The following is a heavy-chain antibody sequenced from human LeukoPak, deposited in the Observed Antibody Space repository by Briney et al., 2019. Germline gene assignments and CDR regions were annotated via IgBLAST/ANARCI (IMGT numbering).Heavy chain of an antibody. Sequence: ASVKVSCKASGYTFSAYYLHWVRQAPGQGLEWMGWINPKSGGTNYAQKFQGRVTMTRDTSINTAYMELRRLRSDDTAVYYCARAVGIVGYCTTTSCYSFDYWGQGTLVTVSS. CDR2: INPKSGGT. CDR3: ARAVGIVGYCTTTSCYSFDY. D-gene: IGHD2-2*02. CDR1: GYTFSAYY. J-gene: IGHJ4*02. V-gene: IGHV1-2*02.